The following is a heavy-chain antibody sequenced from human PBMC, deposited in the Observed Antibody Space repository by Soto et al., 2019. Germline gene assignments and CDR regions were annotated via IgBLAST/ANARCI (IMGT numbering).Heavy chain of an antibody. CDR2: IIPIFGTA. V-gene: IGHV1-69*13. J-gene: IGHJ6*02. CDR1: GGTFSSYA. Sequence: SVKVSCKASGGTFSSYAISWVRQAPGQGLEWMGGIIPIFGTANYAQKFQGRVTITADESTSTAYMELSSLRSEDTAVYYCARAGGYDYYYYYGMDVWGQGTRVTVSS. CDR3: ARAGGYDYYYYYGMDV. D-gene: IGHD5-12*01.